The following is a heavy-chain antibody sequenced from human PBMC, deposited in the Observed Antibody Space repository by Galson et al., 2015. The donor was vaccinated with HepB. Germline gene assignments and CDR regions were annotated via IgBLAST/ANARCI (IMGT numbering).Heavy chain of an antibody. CDR1: GFTFSSYA. CDR3: ARGPLGYSSGWYMDY. V-gene: IGHV3-30-3*01. J-gene: IGHJ4*02. Sequence: SLRLSCAASGFTFSSYAMHWVRQAPGKGLEWVAVISYDGSNKYYADSVKGRFTISRDNFKNTLYLQMNSLRAEDTAVYYCARGPLGYSSGWYMDYWGQGTLVTVSS. CDR2: ISYDGSNK. D-gene: IGHD6-19*01.